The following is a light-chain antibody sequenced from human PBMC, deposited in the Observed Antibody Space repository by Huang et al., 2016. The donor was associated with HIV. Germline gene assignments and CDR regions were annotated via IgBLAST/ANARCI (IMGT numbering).Light chain of an antibody. CDR1: QGLANY. CDR2: DAS. J-gene: IGKJ4*01. Sequence: EIVLTKSPATLSLSPGERATLSCRASQGLANYLAWYQQKPGQAPRLLIYDASNRATCIPARFSGSGSGTDFTLTISSLEPEDFAVYYCQQRGNWQLTFGGGTKVEIK. V-gene: IGKV3-11*01. CDR3: QQRGNWQLT.